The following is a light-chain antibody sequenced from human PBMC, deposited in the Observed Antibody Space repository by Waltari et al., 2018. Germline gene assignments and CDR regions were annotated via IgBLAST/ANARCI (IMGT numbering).Light chain of an antibody. Sequence: QSALTQPAPVSGSPGQSFTLSCTGTSSDVGGFDYVSRYQQHPDEAPKLLIYDVKNRPSGVSNRFSGSKSGNTASLTISGLQAEDEADYYCSSYTSRNTLLFGGGTKLTAL. CDR1: SSDVGGFDY. CDR3: SSYTSRNTLL. CDR2: DVK. V-gene: IGLV2-14*01. J-gene: IGLJ2*01.